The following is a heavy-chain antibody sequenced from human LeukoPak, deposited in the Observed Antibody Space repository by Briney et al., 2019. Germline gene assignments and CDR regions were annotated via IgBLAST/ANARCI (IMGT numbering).Heavy chain of an antibody. V-gene: IGHV3-74*01. CDR3: AREEGYCSSTSCYSTGFDY. Sequence: GGSLRLSCAASGFTFSSYWMHWVRQAPGKGLVWVSRINSDGSSTSYAGSVKGRFTISRDNAKNTLYLQMNSLRAEDTAVYYCAREEGYCSSTSCYSTGFDYWGQGTLVTVSS. CDR2: INSDGSST. D-gene: IGHD2-2*02. J-gene: IGHJ4*02. CDR1: GFTFSSYW.